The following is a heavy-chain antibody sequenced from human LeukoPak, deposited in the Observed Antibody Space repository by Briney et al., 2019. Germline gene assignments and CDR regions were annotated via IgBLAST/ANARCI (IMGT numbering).Heavy chain of an antibody. CDR2: INSDGSST. Sequence: GGSLRLSCAASGFTFSSYWMHWVRQAPGKGLVWVSRINSDGSSTSYADSVKGRFTISRDNAKNTLYLQMNSLRAEDTAVYYCARGYDFWSGYSKSARRNMDVWGKGTTVTVSS. D-gene: IGHD3-3*01. CDR1: GFTFSSYW. CDR3: ARGYDFWSGYSKSARRNMDV. V-gene: IGHV3-74*01. J-gene: IGHJ6*03.